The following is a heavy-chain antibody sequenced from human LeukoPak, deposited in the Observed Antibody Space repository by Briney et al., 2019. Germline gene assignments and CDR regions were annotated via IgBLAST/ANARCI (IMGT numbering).Heavy chain of an antibody. CDR3: ARGSEIEYYYDSSGSDY. J-gene: IGHJ4*02. CDR1: GYTFTSYD. Sequence: ASVKVSRKASGYTFTSYDINWVRQATGQGLEWMGWMNPNSGNTGYAQKFQGRVTMTRNTSISTAYMELSSLRSEDTAVYYCARGSEIEYYYDSSGSDYWGQGTLVTVSS. D-gene: IGHD3-22*01. CDR2: MNPNSGNT. V-gene: IGHV1-8*01.